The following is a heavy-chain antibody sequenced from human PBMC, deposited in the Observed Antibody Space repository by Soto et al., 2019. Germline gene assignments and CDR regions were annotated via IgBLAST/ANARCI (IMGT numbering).Heavy chain of an antibody. CDR1: GYTFTSYY. J-gene: IGHJ5*02. V-gene: IGHV1-46*01. CDR2: INPSGGST. D-gene: IGHD3-22*01. Sequence: ASVKVSCKASGYTFTSYYMHWVRRAPGQGLEWMGIINPSGGSTSYAQKFQGRVTMTRDTSTSTVYMELSSLRSEDTAVYYCARDAGYHASYYDSSGYYPGWFDPWGQ. CDR3: ARDAGYHASYYDSSGYYPGWFDP.